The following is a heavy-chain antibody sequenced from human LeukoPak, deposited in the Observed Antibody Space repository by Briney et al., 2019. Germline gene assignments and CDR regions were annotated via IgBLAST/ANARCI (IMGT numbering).Heavy chain of an antibody. V-gene: IGHV1-46*01. CDR3: ARGGYCNSSSCYTWGWFDP. D-gene: IGHD2-2*02. CDR1: GYTFTSYG. J-gene: IGHJ5*02. Sequence: ASVKVSCKASGYTFTSYGISWVRQAPGQGLEWMGIINPSVGSTSHAQKFQGRVTMTRDTSKSTVYMELSSLRSEDTAIYYCARGGYCNSSSCYTWGWFDPWGQGALVTVSS. CDR2: INPSVGST.